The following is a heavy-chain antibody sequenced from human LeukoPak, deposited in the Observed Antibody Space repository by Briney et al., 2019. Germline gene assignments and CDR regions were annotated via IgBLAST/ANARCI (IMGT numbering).Heavy chain of an antibody. J-gene: IGHJ3*02. CDR3: ARDWIHGDDAFDI. Sequence: GGSLRLSCAASGFTFSSYSMNWVRQAPGKGLEWVSYISSSSSTIYYADSAKGRFTISRDNAKNSLYLQMNSLRAGDTAVYYCARDWIHGDDAFDIWGQGTMVTVSS. CDR2: ISSSSSTI. CDR1: GFTFSSYS. D-gene: IGHD4-17*01. V-gene: IGHV3-48*04.